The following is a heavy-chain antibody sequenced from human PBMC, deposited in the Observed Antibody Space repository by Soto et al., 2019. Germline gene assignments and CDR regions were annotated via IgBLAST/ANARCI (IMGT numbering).Heavy chain of an antibody. CDR2: ISYDGSNK. D-gene: IGHD6-13*01. V-gene: IGHV3-30-3*01. CDR1: GFTFSSYA. CDR3: ARPQQQLVKSDY. Sequence: GGSLRLSCAASGFTFSSYAMHWVRQAPGKGLEWVAVISYDGSNKYYADSVKGRFTISRDNSKNTLYLQMNSLRAEDTAVYYCARPQQQLVKSDYWGQGTLVTVSS. J-gene: IGHJ4*02.